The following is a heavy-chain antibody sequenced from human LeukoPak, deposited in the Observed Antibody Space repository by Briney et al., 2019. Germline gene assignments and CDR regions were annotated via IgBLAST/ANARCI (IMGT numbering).Heavy chain of an antibody. Sequence: GGSLRLSCAASGFSFNAYWMAWVRQAPGTGLEWVANINPAGSETFHVDPVKGRLSISRDHAKNLVYLQMNSLRAEDTAVYYCATFGLVAALDLWGQGTLVTVSS. D-gene: IGHD5-12*01. V-gene: IGHV3-7*01. J-gene: IGHJ4*02. CDR1: GFSFNAYW. CDR2: INPAGSET. CDR3: ATFGLVAALDL.